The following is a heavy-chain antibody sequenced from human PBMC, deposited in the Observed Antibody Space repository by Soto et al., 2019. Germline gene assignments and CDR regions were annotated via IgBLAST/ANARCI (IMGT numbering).Heavy chain of an antibody. CDR1: GFAVDNKY. V-gene: IGHV3-53*04. Sequence: PGGSLRLSCAASGFAVDNKYMSWVRQAPGKGLEWVSVVYVGGNAYYADAVKGRFTISRLSSKNTVFLQMNSLRPDDSAVYYCASLAVRQTPVEDLDYWGRGTVVTVSS. CDR2: VYVGGNA. CDR3: ASLAVRQTPVEDLDY. J-gene: IGHJ4*02. D-gene: IGHD1-1*01.